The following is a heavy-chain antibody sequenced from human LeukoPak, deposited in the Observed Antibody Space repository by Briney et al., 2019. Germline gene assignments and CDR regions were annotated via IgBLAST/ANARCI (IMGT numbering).Heavy chain of an antibody. Sequence: GASVKVSCKASGYTFTSYGISWVRQAPGQGLERMGWISAYNGNTNYAQKLQGRVTMTTDTSTSTAYMELRSLRSDDTAVYYCARDLYDFWSGYYGRFDPWGQGTLVTVSS. D-gene: IGHD3-3*01. CDR1: GYTFTSYG. CDR3: ARDLYDFWSGYYGRFDP. CDR2: ISAYNGNT. V-gene: IGHV1-18*01. J-gene: IGHJ5*02.